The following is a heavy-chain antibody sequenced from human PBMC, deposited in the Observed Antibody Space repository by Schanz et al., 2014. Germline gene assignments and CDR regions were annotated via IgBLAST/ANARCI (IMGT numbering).Heavy chain of an antibody. CDR2: IVGGGGRT. CDR1: GFTFSTYA. CDR3: ARGREVVAKIFDV. Sequence: VELVESGGGVVQPGRSLRLSCAASGFTFSTYAMTWVRQAPGRGLEWVSSIVGGGGRTYYADSVKGRFTISRDNAKNSLYLQMNSLRAEDTGVYYCARGREVVAKIFDVWGQGTMVTVSS. V-gene: IGHV3-23*04. D-gene: IGHD3-22*01. J-gene: IGHJ3*01.